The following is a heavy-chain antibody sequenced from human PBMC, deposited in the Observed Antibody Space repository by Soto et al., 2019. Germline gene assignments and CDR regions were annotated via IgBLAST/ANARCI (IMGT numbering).Heavy chain of an antibody. CDR3: GKVLVGATGHTDSDS. Sequence: SETLSLTCTVSCGSIYRSGYYWGWIRQPPGRGLEWIGNIDYNGVTYSNPSLKSRVTISRDTSKNQFSTKLTSVTAADTALYYCGKVLVGATGHTDSDSWGPGALVTVSS. CDR2: IDYNGVT. V-gene: IGHV4-39*01. CDR1: CGSIYRSGYY. D-gene: IGHD2-15*01. J-gene: IGHJ4*02.